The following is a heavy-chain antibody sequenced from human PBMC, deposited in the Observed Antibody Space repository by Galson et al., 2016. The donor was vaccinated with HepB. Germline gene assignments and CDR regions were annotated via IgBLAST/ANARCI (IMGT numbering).Heavy chain of an antibody. CDR2: ISGNGERT. V-gene: IGHV3-64D*06. CDR3: LTDRGY. J-gene: IGHJ4*02. Sequence: SLRLSCAASGFTFSAIGLHWARRAPGKGLEYVSGISGNGERTYFADSVKGEFTISRDNSQNTVYLQMSSLKVEDTAVYYCLTDRGYWGQGTLVTVSS. CDR1: GFTFSAIG.